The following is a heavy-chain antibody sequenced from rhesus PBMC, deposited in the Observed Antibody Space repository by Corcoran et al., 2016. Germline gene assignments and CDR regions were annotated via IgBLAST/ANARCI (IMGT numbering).Heavy chain of an antibody. CDR3: AKDRYSSGWTLDY. CDR2: IDPSDSET. V-gene: IGHV5-2*01. D-gene: IGHD6-31*01. Sequence: EVQLVQSGAEVTRPGESLQISCKTSGYSFTSSCNSWVRQMPGKGLECMGPIDPSDSETRYSPSFQGQVTISADKSISTAYLQWSSLKASDSATYYCAKDRYSSGWTLDYWGQGVLVTVSS. J-gene: IGHJ4*01. CDR1: GYSFTSSC.